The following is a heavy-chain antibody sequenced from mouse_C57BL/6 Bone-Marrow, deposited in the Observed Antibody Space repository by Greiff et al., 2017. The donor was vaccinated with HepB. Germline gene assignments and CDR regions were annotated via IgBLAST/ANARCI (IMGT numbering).Heavy chain of an antibody. CDR2: INPNYGTT. V-gene: IGHV1-39*01. CDR3: ARKGDYEGYYAMDY. CDR1: GYSFTDYN. Sequence: QLQESGPELVKPGASVKISCKASGYSFTDYNMNWVKQSNGKSLEWIGVINPNYGTTSYNQKFKGKATLTVDQSSSTAYMQLNSLTSEDSAVYYCARKGDYEGYYAMDYWGQGTSVTVSS. J-gene: IGHJ4*01. D-gene: IGHD2-13*01.